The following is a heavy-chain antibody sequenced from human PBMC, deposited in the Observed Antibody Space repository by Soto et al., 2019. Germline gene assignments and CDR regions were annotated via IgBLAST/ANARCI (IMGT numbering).Heavy chain of an antibody. CDR2: IDPKSGNA. D-gene: IGHD1-20*01. J-gene: IGHJ5*01. CDR3: ARGKGINGNVWFDS. CDR1: GYPFINYQ. Sequence: QVQLVQSGAEVKKPGASVKVSCKAFGYPFINYQINWVRQATGQGLEWMGWIDPKSGNADFSRKFQGRVTMTRDNPVSTVYMELSSLRSEDTAVYYCARGKGINGNVWFDSWGQGTPVTVSS. V-gene: IGHV1-8*01.